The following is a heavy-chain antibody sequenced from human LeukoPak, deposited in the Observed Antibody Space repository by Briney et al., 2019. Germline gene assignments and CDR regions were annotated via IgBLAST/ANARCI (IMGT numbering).Heavy chain of an antibody. CDR3: ARDGVGLPWFGDLNNGFDM. V-gene: IGHV3-11*04. Sequence: GGSLRLSCVASGFTFSDYHINWVRQAPGKGLEWISYITSSGSTIYYADSVRGRFTISRDNAKNSVHLQMSSLTAEDTAMYYCARDGVGLPWFGDLNNGFDMWGQGTMVTVSS. CDR1: GFTFSDYH. CDR2: ITSSGSTI. D-gene: IGHD3-10*01. J-gene: IGHJ3*02.